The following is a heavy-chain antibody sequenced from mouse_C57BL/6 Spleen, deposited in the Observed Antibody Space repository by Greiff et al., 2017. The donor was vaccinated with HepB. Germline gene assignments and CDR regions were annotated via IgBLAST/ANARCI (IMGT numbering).Heavy chain of an antibody. CDR3: ARQGSYSNYDDWYFDV. J-gene: IGHJ1*03. CDR2: INPSNGGT. Sequence: QVQLQQPGPELVKPGASVKLSCKASGYTFTSYWMHWVKQRPGQGLEWIGNINPSNGGTNYNEKFKSKATLTVDKSSSTAYMQLSSLTSEDSAVYYCARQGSYSNYDDWYFDVWGTGTTVTVSS. D-gene: IGHD2-5*01. V-gene: IGHV1-53*01. CDR1: GYTFTSYW.